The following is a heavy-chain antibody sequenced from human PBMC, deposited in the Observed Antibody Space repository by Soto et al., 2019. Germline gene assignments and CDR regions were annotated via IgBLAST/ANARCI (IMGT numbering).Heavy chain of an antibody. Sequence: SVKVSCKASGGTFSSYAVSWVRQAPGQGLEWMGGIIPIFGTANYAQKFQGRVTITADESTSTAYMELSSLRSEDTAVYYCARLAVAGTGGTWFDPWGQGTLVTVSS. CDR1: GGTFSSYA. CDR3: ARLAVAGTGGTWFDP. D-gene: IGHD6-19*01. V-gene: IGHV1-69*13. CDR2: IIPIFGTA. J-gene: IGHJ5*02.